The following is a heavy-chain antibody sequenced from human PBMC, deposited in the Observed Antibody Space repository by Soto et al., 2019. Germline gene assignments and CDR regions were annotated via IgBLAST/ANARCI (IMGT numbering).Heavy chain of an antibody. Sequence: SVKVSCKVSGGTFSSYAISWVRQAPGQGLEWMGGIIPIFGTANYAQKFQGRVTITADESTSTAYMELSSLRSEDTAVYYCARDRYSSSLYYGMDVWGQGTTVTVSS. D-gene: IGHD6-13*01. CDR2: IIPIFGTA. CDR3: ARDRYSSSLYYGMDV. J-gene: IGHJ6*02. CDR1: GGTFSSYA. V-gene: IGHV1-69*13.